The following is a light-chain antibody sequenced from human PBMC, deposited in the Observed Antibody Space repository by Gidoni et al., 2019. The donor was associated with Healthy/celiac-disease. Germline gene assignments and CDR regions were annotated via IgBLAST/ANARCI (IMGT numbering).Light chain of an antibody. Sequence: EIVLTQSPGTLSLSPGERATLSCRASQSVSSSYLDWYQQKPGQAPRLLISGASSRATGIPDRFSGSGSGTDFTITISRLEPEDFAVYYCQQYGSFFGPGTKVDIK. CDR2: GAS. CDR1: QSVSSSY. J-gene: IGKJ3*01. V-gene: IGKV3-20*01. CDR3: QQYGSF.